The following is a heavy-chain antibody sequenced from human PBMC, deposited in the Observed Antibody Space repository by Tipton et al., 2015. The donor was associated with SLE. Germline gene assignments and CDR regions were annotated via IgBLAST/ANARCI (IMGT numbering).Heavy chain of an antibody. V-gene: IGHV4-59*12. CDR2: MYYSGIT. D-gene: IGHD6-19*01. CDR1: GGSIRSYY. Sequence: GLVKPSETLSLTCSVSGGSIRSYYWSWIRQTPGKGLEWIGYMYYSGITNYNPSLYGRVTISVDTSKNQFSLKLNYVTAADTAVYYCARALSSGWYYYWGQGTPVNVS. CDR3: ARALSSGWYYY. J-gene: IGHJ4*02.